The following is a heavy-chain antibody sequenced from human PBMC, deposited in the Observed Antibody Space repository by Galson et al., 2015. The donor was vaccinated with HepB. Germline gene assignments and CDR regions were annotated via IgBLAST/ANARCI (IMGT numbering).Heavy chain of an antibody. CDR2: INPSGGST. CDR3: ARDGLGYCSSTSCYSGYYYYYYMDV. D-gene: IGHD2-2*02. Sequence: SVKVSCKASGYTFTSYYMHWVRQAPGQGLEWMGIINPSGGSTSYAQKFQGRVTMTRDTSTSTVYMELSSLRSEDTAVYYCARDGLGYCSSTSCYSGYYYYYYMDVWGKGTTVTVSS. J-gene: IGHJ6*03. CDR1: GYTFTSYY. V-gene: IGHV1-46*01.